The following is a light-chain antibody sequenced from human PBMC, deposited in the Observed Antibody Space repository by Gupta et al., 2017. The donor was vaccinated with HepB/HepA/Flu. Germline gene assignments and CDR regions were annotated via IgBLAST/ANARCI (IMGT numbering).Light chain of an antibody. J-gene: IGKJ1*01. V-gene: IGKV3-15*01. CDR1: QNVYNN. CDR2: GAS. CDR3: QQYKNWPST. Sequence: EIVMTQSPGTLPMSPGERATLPCWSSQNVYNNLAWYQQKPGQAPRLLIYGASTRATGIPARFSGSGSGTEFTLTITSLQSEDFAVYFCQQYKNWPSTFGQGTKVEIK.